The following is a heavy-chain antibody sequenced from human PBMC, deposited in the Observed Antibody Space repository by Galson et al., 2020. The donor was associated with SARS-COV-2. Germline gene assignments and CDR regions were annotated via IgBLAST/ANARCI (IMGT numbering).Heavy chain of an antibody. V-gene: IGHV1-8*01. Sequence: ASVKVSCKASGYTFTSYDINWVRQATGQGLEWMGWMNPNSGNTGYAQQFQGRVTMTRNTSISTAYMELSSLRSEDTAVYYCARVNDFWSGQYYYYYYMDVWGKGTTVTVSS. D-gene: IGHD3-3*01. CDR3: ARVNDFWSGQYYYYYYMDV. CDR1: GYTFTSYD. J-gene: IGHJ6*03. CDR2: MNPNSGNT.